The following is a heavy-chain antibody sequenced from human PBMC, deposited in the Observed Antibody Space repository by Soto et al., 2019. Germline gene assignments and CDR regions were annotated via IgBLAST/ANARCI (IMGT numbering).Heavy chain of an antibody. CDR3: ARIRLIIVVVTAIYYYYYGMDV. CDR1: GFSLSTSVMC. D-gene: IGHD2-21*02. V-gene: IGHV2-70*01. Sequence: GPTLVNATQALTLTCTFSGFSLSTSVMCVSWIRQPPGKALEWLALIDWDDDKYYSTSLKTRLTISKDTSKNQVVLTMTNMDPVETATYYCARIRLIIVVVTAIYYYYYGMDVWGQGTTVTVSS. CDR2: IDWDDDK. J-gene: IGHJ6*02.